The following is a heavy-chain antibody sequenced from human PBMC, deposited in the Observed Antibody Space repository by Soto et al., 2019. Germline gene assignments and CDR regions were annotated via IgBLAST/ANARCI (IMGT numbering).Heavy chain of an antibody. V-gene: IGHV1-69*13. CDR3: ESGSNDPDLGY. CDR2: IIPIFGTA. CDR1: GGTFSSYA. J-gene: IGHJ4*01. D-gene: IGHD1-26*01. Sequence: SVKVSCKASGGTFSSYAISWVRQAPGQGLEWMGGIIPIFGTANYAQKFQGRVTITADESTSTAYMELSSLRSEYTAVYYWESGSNDPDLGYWGQGGLVTVSS.